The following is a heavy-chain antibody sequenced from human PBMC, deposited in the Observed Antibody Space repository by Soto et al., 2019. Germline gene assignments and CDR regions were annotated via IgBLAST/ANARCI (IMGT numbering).Heavy chain of an antibody. J-gene: IGHJ4*02. CDR1: GYTFTNYY. V-gene: IGHV1-46*01. Sequence: QVQLMQSGAEVKKPGASVRVSCKASGYTFTNYYVHWVRQAPGQRLEWMGFINPTGGSTTYAQKFQGRFTVTTDTSTRTVYMQLSSLRSEDTAVFYCARSAPYDYWGQGTLVTVSS. CDR3: ARSAPYDY. CDR2: INPTGGST.